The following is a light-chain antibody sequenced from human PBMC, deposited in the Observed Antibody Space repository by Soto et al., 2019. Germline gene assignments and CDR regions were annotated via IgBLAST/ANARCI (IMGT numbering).Light chain of an antibody. Sequence: DIQMTQSPSTLSASVGDRVTITCRASQSISTWLAWYQQKPGQAPKLFIYDASILNSRVPSRFTGSGSGTEFTLTVSNLQPDDSATYYGQQYHSLWAFGQGTKLEIK. CDR2: DAS. CDR3: QQYHSLWA. V-gene: IGKV1-5*01. CDR1: QSISTW. J-gene: IGKJ1*01.